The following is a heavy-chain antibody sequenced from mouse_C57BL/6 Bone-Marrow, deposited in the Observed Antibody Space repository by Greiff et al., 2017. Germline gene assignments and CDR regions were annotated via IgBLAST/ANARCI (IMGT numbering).Heavy chain of an antibody. CDR1: GFNIKDDY. Sequence: EVKLVESGAELVRPGASVKLSCTASGFNIKDDYIHWVKQRPEQGLEWIGWIDPEIGDTEYASKFQGKATITSDTSSNTAYIQLSSLTSEDTAVYSCSSFDGNYFDFWGQGTPLTLAS. J-gene: IGHJ2*01. CDR2: IDPEIGDT. D-gene: IGHD2-3*01. V-gene: IGHV14-4*01. CDR3: SSFDGNYFDF.